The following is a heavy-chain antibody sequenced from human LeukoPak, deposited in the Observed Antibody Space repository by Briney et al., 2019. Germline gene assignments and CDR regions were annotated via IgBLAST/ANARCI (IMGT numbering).Heavy chain of an antibody. D-gene: IGHD1-26*01. CDR1: GDSVSSSNYY. Sequence: SETLSLTCTVFGDSVSSSNYYWAWFRQPPGKGLDWIGSLYYDGRTYYSPSLESRVTVSVDTSKNQFALKLTSVTAADTAVYYCARRRGKWDLNWFDPWGPGTLVTVSS. CDR2: LYYDGRT. CDR3: ARRRGKWDLNWFDP. V-gene: IGHV4-39*01. J-gene: IGHJ5*02.